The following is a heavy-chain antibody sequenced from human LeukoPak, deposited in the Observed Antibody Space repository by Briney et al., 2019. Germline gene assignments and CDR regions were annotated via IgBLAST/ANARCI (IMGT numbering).Heavy chain of an antibody. V-gene: IGHV3-23*01. CDR1: GFTFSSYA. Sequence: GGSLRLSCAASGFTFSSYAMSWVRRAPGKGLEWVSSISASGGGTYYADSVKGRFTISRDNSKNTLYLQLSSLRADDTAVYHCAKERDGDYVRYTHYWGQEPWSPSPQ. J-gene: IGHJ4*01. CDR2: ISASGGGT. D-gene: IGHD4-17*01. CDR3: AKERDGDYVRYTHY.